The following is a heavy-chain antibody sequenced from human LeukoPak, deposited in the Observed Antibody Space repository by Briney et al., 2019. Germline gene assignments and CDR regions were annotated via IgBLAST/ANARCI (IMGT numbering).Heavy chain of an antibody. V-gene: IGHV7-4-1*01. CDR3: ARARIAAAGTPDY. CDR1: GYTFTSYA. J-gene: IGHJ4*02. Sequence: ASVKLSCKASGYTFTSYAMNWVRHAPGQRLEWMGWINTNTGNTTYAQGFTGRIVLSLDTSVSTAYLQIRSLKAEDTAVYYCARARIAAAGTPDYWGQGTLVTVSS. CDR2: INTNTGNT. D-gene: IGHD6-13*01.